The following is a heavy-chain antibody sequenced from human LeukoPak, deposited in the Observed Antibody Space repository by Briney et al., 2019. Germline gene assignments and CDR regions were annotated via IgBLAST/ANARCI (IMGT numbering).Heavy chain of an antibody. CDR2: ISAYNGDT. D-gene: IGHD3-22*01. V-gene: IGHV1-18*01. Sequence: SASVTVSFTASGYTFTIYGISWVRQAPGQGLEWMGWISAYNGDTNYAQKLQGRVTITTDTSTSTAYMELSSLRYEDTAVYYCARHYYDSSGYYGSGLDWGQGTLVTVSS. J-gene: IGHJ4*02. CDR1: GYTFTIYG. CDR3: ARHYYDSSGYYGSGLD.